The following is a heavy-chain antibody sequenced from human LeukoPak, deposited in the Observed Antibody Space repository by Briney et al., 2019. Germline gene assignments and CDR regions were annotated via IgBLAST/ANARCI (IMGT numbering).Heavy chain of an antibody. CDR3: ARDQGRRSWPSYYFDY. J-gene: IGHJ4*02. Sequence: PGGSLRLSCAASGFTFSSYGMHWVRQAPGKGLEWVAFIRYDGSNKYYADSVKGRFTISRDNSKNTLYLQMNSLRAEDTAVYYCARDQGRRSWPSYYFDYWGQGTLVTVSS. CDR1: GFTFSSYG. V-gene: IGHV3-30*02. D-gene: IGHD6-13*01. CDR2: IRYDGSNK.